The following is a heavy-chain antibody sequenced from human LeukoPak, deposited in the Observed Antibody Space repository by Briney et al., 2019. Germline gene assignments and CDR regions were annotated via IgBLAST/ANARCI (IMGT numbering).Heavy chain of an antibody. D-gene: IGHD4-17*01. CDR1: GFTFSSCE. CDR2: ISSSGSTI. Sequence: PGGSLRLSCAASGFTFSSCEMNWVRQAPGKGLEWVSYISSSGSTIYYADSVKGRFTISRDNAKNSLYLQMNSLRAEDTAVYYCAREPDYGDYVYWYFDLWGRGTLVTVSS. J-gene: IGHJ2*01. V-gene: IGHV3-48*03. CDR3: AREPDYGDYVYWYFDL.